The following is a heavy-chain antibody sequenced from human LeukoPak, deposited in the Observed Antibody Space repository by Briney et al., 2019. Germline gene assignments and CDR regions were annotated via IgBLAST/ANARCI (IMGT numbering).Heavy chain of an antibody. Sequence: ASVKVSCKASGYTFTSYGISWVRQAPGQGLEWMGWISAYNGNANYAQKLQGRVTMTTDTSTSTAYMELRSLRSDDTAVYYCAREITVVTREYYFDYWGQGTLVTVSS. J-gene: IGHJ4*02. V-gene: IGHV1-18*01. CDR3: AREITVVTREYYFDY. CDR1: GYTFTSYG. D-gene: IGHD4-23*01. CDR2: ISAYNGNA.